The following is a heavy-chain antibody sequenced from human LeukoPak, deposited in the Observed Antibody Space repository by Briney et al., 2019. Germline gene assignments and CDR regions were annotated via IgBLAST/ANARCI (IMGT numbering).Heavy chain of an antibody. CDR3: ASRGYSYGQTIDY. V-gene: IGHV3-66*02. Sequence: GGSLRLSCAASGFTFSSYAMSWVRQAPGKGLEWVSVIYSGGSTYYADSVKGRFTISRDNSKNTLYLQMNSLRAEDTAVYYCASRGYSYGQTIDYWGQGTLVTVSS. J-gene: IGHJ4*02. D-gene: IGHD5-18*01. CDR1: GFTFSSYA. CDR2: IYSGGST.